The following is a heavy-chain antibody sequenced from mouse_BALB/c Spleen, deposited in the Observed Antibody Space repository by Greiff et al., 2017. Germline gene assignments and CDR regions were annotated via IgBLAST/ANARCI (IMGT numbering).Heavy chain of an antibody. CDR3: ARHDGYYYYFDY. V-gene: IGHV1-62-2*01. Sequence: SGAGLVKPGASVKLSCKASGYTFTEYIIHWVKQRSGQGLEWIGWFYPGSGSIKYNEKFKDKATLTADKSSSTVYMELSRLTSEDSAVYFCARHDGYYYYFDYWGQGTTLTVSS. D-gene: IGHD2-3*01. J-gene: IGHJ2*01. CDR1: GYTFTEYI. CDR2: FYPGSGSI.